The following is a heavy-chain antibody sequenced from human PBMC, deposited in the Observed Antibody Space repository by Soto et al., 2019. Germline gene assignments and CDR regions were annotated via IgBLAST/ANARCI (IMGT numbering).Heavy chain of an antibody. V-gene: IGHV3-73*01. Sequence: PGGSLRLSCAASGFTFSGSAMHWVRQASGKGLEWVGRIRSKAINYATAYAASVKGRFTISRDDSKNTAYLQMDSLKTEDTAVYYCTRRPYYYDSSGYYDYWGEGTLVTVSS. D-gene: IGHD3-22*01. CDR2: IRSKAINYAT. J-gene: IGHJ4*02. CDR1: GFTFSGSA. CDR3: TRRPYYYDSSGYYDY.